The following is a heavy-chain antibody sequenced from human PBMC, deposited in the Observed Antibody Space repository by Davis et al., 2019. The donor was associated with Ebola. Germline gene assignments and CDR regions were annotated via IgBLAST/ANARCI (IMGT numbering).Heavy chain of an antibody. Sequence: GGSLRLSCTDSVITFSSYAMTWVRQAPGKGLEWVSAISGSGGSTYYADSVKGRFTISRDNSKKTLYVQMNNLRADDTAVYYCATSIYDYIWGNYRSHDYWGRGTVVTVSS. V-gene: IGHV3-23*01. J-gene: IGHJ4*02. CDR3: ATSIYDYIWGNYRSHDY. CDR2: ISGSGGST. CDR1: VITFSSYA. D-gene: IGHD3-16*02.